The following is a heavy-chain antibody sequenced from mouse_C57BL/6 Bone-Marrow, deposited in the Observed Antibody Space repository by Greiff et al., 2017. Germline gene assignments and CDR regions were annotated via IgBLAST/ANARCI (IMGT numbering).Heavy chain of an antibody. Sequence: QVQLQQPGAELVKPGASVTLSCKASGYTFTSYWMHWVKQRPGQGLEWIGMIHPNSGSTNYNEKFKSKATLTVDKSSSTAYMQLSSLTTDDAAVYYCARNYYGSSYYLDYWGQGTTRTVSS. D-gene: IGHD1-1*01. V-gene: IGHV1-64*01. CDR1: GYTFTSYW. CDR3: ARNYYGSSYYLDY. J-gene: IGHJ2*01. CDR2: IHPNSGST.